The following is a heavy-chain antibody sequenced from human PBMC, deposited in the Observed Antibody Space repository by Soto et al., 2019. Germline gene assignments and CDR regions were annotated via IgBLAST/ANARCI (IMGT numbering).Heavy chain of an antibody. Sequence: ASETLPLTCTVSGGSISSYCWTWIRQPPGKGLEWIGFMYNSGSTHYNPSLKSRVTISLDTSKNQFSLNLRSVTAADTAVYYCASMGYHYGSGSYPLDYWGQGTLVTVSS. V-gene: IGHV4-59*08. CDR2: MYNSGST. CDR3: ASMGYHYGSGSYPLDY. D-gene: IGHD3-10*01. CDR1: GGSISSYC. J-gene: IGHJ4*02.